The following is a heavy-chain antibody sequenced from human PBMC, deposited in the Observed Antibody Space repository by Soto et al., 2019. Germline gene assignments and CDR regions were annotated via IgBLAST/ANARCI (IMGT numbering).Heavy chain of an antibody. CDR3: ARDGGWALDF. CDR2: SIPIFGIA. V-gene: IGHV1-69*08. J-gene: IGHJ4*02. CDR1: GGTFSSYS. D-gene: IGHD6-19*01. Sequence: QVQLVQSGAEVKKPGSSVKVSCKAPGGTFSSYSISWVRQAPGQGREWMGRSIPIFGIANYAQMFQGRVTISADKAMSTAYMELRSLRSEETAVYFCARDGGWALDFWGQGILVTVSS.